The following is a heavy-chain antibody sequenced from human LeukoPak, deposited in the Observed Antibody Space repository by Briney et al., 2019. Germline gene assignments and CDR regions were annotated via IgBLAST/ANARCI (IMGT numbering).Heavy chain of an antibody. Sequence: SETLSLTCTVSGGSVSSGSYYWSWIRQPPGKGLEWIGYIYYSGSTNYNPSLKSRVTISVDTSKNQVSLKLTSVTAADTAVYYCARGYRLVDYWGQGTLVTVSS. V-gene: IGHV4-61*01. D-gene: IGHD6-19*01. J-gene: IGHJ4*02. CDR3: ARGYRLVDY. CDR2: IYYSGST. CDR1: GGSVSSGSYY.